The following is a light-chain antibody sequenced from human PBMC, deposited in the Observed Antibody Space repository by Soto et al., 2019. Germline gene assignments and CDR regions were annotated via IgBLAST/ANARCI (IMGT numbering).Light chain of an antibody. V-gene: IGLV2-8*01. CDR2: DVN. CDR1: SSDVGGYNY. J-gene: IGLJ2*01. CDR3: NSYGGTNNYVV. Sequence: QSALTHPPSASGSPGQSVTISCTGTSSDVGGYNYVSWYRQHPGKAPQLIIYDVNKRPSGVPDRFSGSKSGNTASLTVSGLQAEDEADYFCNSYGGTNNYVVFGGGTKLTVL.